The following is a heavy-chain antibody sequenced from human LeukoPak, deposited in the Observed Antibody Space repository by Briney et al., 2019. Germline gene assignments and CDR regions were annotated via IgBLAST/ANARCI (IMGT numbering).Heavy chain of an antibody. Sequence: GGSLRLSCAASGFTFSSYAMSWVRQAPGKRLEWVSAISGSGGSTYYADSVKGRFTISRDNSKNTLYLQMNSLRAEDTAVYYCAKDRMVRGVIEGNWFDPWGQGTLVTVSS. J-gene: IGHJ5*02. V-gene: IGHV3-23*01. CDR2: ISGSGGST. CDR1: GFTFSSYA. D-gene: IGHD3-10*01. CDR3: AKDRMVRGVIEGNWFDP.